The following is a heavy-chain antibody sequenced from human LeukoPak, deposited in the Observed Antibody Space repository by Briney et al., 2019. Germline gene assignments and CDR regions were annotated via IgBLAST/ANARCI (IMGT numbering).Heavy chain of an antibody. Sequence: PSETLSLTCTVSGGSISSSSYYWGWIRQPPGKGLEWIGSIYYSGSTYYNPSLKSRVTISADTSKNQFSLKLSSVTAADTAVYYCASQRTTYYDFWSGYYYSYWGQGTLVTVSS. V-gene: IGHV4-39*01. CDR2: IYYSGST. CDR1: GGSISSSSYY. D-gene: IGHD3-3*01. J-gene: IGHJ4*02. CDR3: ASQRTTYYDFWSGYYYSY.